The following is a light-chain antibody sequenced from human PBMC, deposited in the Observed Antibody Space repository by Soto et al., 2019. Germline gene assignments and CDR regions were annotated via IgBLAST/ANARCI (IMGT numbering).Light chain of an antibody. J-gene: IGLJ2*01. V-gene: IGLV1-44*01. CDR2: SDN. Sequence: QSVLTQPPSASRTPGQMVTISCSGSNSNIGRNTVNWYQQLPRTAPKVLIYSDNQRPSGVPDRFSGSKSGTSASLAISGLQSEDEADYYCATWDDSLHGVVFGGGTKLTVL. CDR1: NSNIGRNT. CDR3: ATWDDSLHGVV.